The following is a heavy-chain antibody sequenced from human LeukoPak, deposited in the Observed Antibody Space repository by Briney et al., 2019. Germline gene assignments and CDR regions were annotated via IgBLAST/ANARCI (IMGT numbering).Heavy chain of an antibody. CDR3: ASLRHSSGGY. V-gene: IGHV4-59*01. J-gene: IGHJ4*02. Sequence: SETLSLTCTVSGGSISGYYGTWIRQPPGKGLEWIGYIYYTGSTNYNPSLKSRVTFSVDTSKNQFSLRLNSVTPADTAVYYCASLRHSSGGYWGQGTLVTVSS. CDR1: GGSISGYY. CDR2: IYYTGST. D-gene: IGHD6-19*01.